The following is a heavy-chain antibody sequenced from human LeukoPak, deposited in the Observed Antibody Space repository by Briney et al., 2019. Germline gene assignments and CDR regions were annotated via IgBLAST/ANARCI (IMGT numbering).Heavy chain of an antibody. CDR2: IQYDERNK. D-gene: IGHD1-1*01. Sequence: PGRSLRLSCAASGFTFSNYGMHWVRQAPGKGLEWMTFIQYDERNKKYADSVKGRITISRDNSKNTLYLQMNSLRTEDTAIYYCVKDYGTRGTGGAYLDAWGQGTLVTVSS. J-gene: IGHJ5*02. V-gene: IGHV3-30*02. CDR3: VKDYGTRGTGGAYLDA. CDR1: GFTFSNYG.